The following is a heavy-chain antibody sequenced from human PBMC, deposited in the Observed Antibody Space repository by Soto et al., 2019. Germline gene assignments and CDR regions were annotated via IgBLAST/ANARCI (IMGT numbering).Heavy chain of an antibody. D-gene: IGHD3-22*01. CDR2: ISGSGGST. CDR1: GFTFSSYA. V-gene: IGHV3-23*01. CDR3: AKDRMAVEYYDSSGYPDAFDI. J-gene: IGHJ3*02. Sequence: GGSLRLSCAASGFTFSSYAMSWVRQAPGKGLEWVSAISGSGGSTYYADSVKGRFTISRDNSKNTLYLQMNSLRAEDTAVYYCAKDRMAVEYYDSSGYPDAFDIWGQGTMVTVSS.